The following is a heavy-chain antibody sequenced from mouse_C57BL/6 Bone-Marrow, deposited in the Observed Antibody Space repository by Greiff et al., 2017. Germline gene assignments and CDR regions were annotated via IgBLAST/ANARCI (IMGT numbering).Heavy chain of an antibody. V-gene: IGHV1-81*01. J-gene: IGHJ3*01. Sequence: VQLVESGAELARPGASVKLSCKASGYTFTSYGISWVKQRTGQGLEWIGEIYPRSGNTYYNEKFKGKATLTADKSSSTAYMELRSLTSEDSAVYFGARGNGNFFAYWGQGTLVTVSA. D-gene: IGHD2-1*01. CDR1: GYTFTSYG. CDR2: IYPRSGNT. CDR3: ARGNGNFFAY.